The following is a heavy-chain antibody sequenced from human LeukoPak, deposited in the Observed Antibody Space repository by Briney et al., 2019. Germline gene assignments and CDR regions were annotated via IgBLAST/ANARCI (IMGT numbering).Heavy chain of an antibody. D-gene: IGHD3-3*01. CDR3: AKVPDPYDFWSCFYGMDV. CDR1: GFTFSSYG. CDR2: ISYDGSNK. Sequence: TGRCRRLSCAASGFTFSSYGMHWVRQAPGKGLGWVAVISYDGSNKYYADSVKGRFTISRDNSTNTLYLQMTSLRAEDTAVYYCAKVPDPYDFWSCFYGMDVWGQGTTVTVSS. V-gene: IGHV3-30*18. J-gene: IGHJ6*02.